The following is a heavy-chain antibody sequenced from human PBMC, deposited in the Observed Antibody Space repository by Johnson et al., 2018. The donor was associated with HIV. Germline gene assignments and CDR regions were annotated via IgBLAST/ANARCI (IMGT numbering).Heavy chain of an antibody. CDR1: GFTFSAYY. V-gene: IGHV3-11*01. CDR3: ACLVGTTGRNDGFDI. D-gene: IGHD1-26*01. CDR2: ISSSGSSV. Sequence: QVQLVESGGGVVRPGGSLRLSCAASGFTFSAYYMSWIRQAPGKGLECLAYISSSGSSVYYTDSVKGRFTISRDNTKNSLHLQMNSLRAEDTALYYCACLVGTTGRNDGFDIWGQGTMVTVSS. J-gene: IGHJ3*02.